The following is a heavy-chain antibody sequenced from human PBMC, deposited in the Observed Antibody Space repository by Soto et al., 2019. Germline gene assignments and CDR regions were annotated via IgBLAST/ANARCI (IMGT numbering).Heavy chain of an antibody. J-gene: IGHJ6*03. CDR3: AREGYDILPGYPHYYYYMDV. V-gene: IGHV4-31*03. CDR1: GGSISSGGYY. CDR2: IYYSGST. D-gene: IGHD3-9*01. Sequence: SETLSLTCTVSGGSISSGGYYWSWIRQHPGKGLEWIGYIYYSGSTYYNPSLKSRVTISVDTSKNQFSLKLSSVTAADTAVYYCAREGYDILPGYPHYYYYMDVWGKGTTVTVSS.